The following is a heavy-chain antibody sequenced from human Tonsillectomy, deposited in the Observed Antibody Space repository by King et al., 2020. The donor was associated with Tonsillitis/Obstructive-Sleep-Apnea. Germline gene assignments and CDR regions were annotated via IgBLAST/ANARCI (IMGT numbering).Heavy chain of an antibody. J-gene: IGHJ6*03. V-gene: IGHV1-18*01. CDR1: GYTFIAYG. D-gene: IGHD1-26*01. Sequence: QLVQSGPEVRKPGASVKVTCKASGYTFIAYGITWVRQAPGQGLEWMGWISAFNGNTHFAQNIQGRVTMTTDTSTSTAYMELRSLRSDDTAVYYCARYPRNKWDLPVHDPYMAVWGNGTSVTVPS. CDR3: ARYPRNKWDLPVHDPYMAV. CDR2: ISAFNGNT.